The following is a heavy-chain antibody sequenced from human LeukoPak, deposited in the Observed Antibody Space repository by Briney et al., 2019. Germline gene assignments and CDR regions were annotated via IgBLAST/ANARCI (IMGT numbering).Heavy chain of an antibody. D-gene: IGHD3-10*01. Sequence: PGGSLRLSCAASGFTFSSYGMHWVRQAPGKGLEWVAFIRYDGSNKYYADSVKGRFTISRDNSKNTLYLQMNSLRAEDTAVYYCAKDSYYGSGSYYLRYYFDYWGQGTLVTISS. CDR3: AKDSYYGSGSYYLRYYFDY. CDR2: IRYDGSNK. V-gene: IGHV3-30*02. CDR1: GFTFSSYG. J-gene: IGHJ4*02.